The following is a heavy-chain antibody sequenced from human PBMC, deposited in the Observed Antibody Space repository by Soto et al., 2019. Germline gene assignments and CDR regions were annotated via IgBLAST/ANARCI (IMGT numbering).Heavy chain of an antibody. CDR3: AKDRMGAGVRGYFDY. CDR1: GFTFSSYR. D-gene: IGHD3-10*01. V-gene: IGHV3-30*18. J-gene: IGHJ4*02. CDR2: IIYDGSTK. Sequence: QVQLVESGGGVVQPGRSLRLSCAASGFTFSSYRMHWVRQAPGKGLEWAAVIIYDGSTKYYADSVKGRFTISRDNSKRTLYLQMNSLRAEDTAVYYCAKDRMGAGVRGYFDYWGQGTLVTVSS.